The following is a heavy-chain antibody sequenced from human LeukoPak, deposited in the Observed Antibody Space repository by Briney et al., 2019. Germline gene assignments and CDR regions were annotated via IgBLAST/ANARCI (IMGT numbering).Heavy chain of an antibody. CDR1: GGSINNYY. J-gene: IGHJ5*02. CDR2: IYYSGTT. D-gene: IGHD1-26*01. V-gene: IGHV4-59*12. Sequence: SETLSLTCTLSGGSINNYYWSWIRQPPGKGLEWIGYIYYSGTTNYNPSLKSRVTISLDTSKNQFSLNLSSVTAADTAVYYCARRPSGGTNWFDPWGQGSLVTVSS. CDR3: ARRPSGGTNWFDP.